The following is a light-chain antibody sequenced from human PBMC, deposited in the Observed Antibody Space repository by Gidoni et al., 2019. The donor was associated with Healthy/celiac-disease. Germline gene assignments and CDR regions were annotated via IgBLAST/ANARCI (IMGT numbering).Light chain of an antibody. CDR3: AAWDDSLNGRNWV. Sequence: QSVLTQPPSASGTPGPRVTISCSGSSSNIGKNTVNWYQQLPGTAPKLLIYSNSQRPSGVPDRFSGSKSGTSASLAISGLQSEDEADYYCAAWDDSLNGRNWVFGGGTKLTVL. CDR1: SSNIGKNT. J-gene: IGLJ3*02. V-gene: IGLV1-44*01. CDR2: SNS.